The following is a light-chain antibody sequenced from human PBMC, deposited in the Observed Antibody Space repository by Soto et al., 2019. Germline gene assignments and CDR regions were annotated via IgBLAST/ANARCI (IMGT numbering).Light chain of an antibody. V-gene: IGLV2-14*03. CDR1: SSDVGRYNY. CDR2: AVS. J-gene: IGLJ2*01. CDR3: STYTSSSTI. Sequence: QSALTQPASVSGSPGQPITIPCTGTSSDVGRYNYVSWYQQHPGKAPKLMIYAVSNRPSGVSNRFSGSKSGNTASLTISGLQAEDEADYYCSTYTSSSTIFGGGTKVTVL.